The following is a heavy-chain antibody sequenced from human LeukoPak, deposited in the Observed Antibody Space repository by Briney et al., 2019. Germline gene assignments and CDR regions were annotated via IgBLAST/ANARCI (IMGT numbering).Heavy chain of an antibody. V-gene: IGHV3-21*01. CDR3: ASLTRWLQWEKGDAFDI. Sequence: TGGSLRLSCAASGFTFSSYSMNWVRQAPGKGLEWVSSISSSSSYIYYADSVKGRLTISRDNAKNSLYLQMNSLRAEDTAVYYCASLTRWLQWEKGDAFDIWGQGTMVTVSS. CDR1: GFTFSSYS. J-gene: IGHJ3*02. CDR2: ISSSSSYI. D-gene: IGHD5-24*01.